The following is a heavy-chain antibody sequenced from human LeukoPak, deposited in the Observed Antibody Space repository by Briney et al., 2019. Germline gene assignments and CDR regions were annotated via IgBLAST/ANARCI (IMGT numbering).Heavy chain of an antibody. CDR3: AKEDYGGNPSQH. V-gene: IGHV3-21*01. CDR2: ISSSSSYI. J-gene: IGHJ1*01. CDR1: GFTFSSYS. Sequence: GGSLRLSCAASGFTFSSYSMNWVRQAPGKGLEWVSSISSSSSYIYYADSVKGRFTISRDNAKNSLYLQMNSLRAEDTAVYYYAKEDYGGNPSQHWGQGTLVTVSS. D-gene: IGHD4-23*01.